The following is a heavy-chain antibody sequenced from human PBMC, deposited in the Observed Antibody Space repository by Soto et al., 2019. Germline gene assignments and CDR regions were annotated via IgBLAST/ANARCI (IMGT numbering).Heavy chain of an antibody. D-gene: IGHD3-10*01. CDR1: GYTLSDYY. J-gene: IGHJ6*02. CDR3: ARVQITTGYYGDGMDV. V-gene: IGHV1-46*01. Sequence: QVQLVQSGAEVRNPGASVKVSCKASGYTLSDYYMHWVRQAPGQGLEWMGIFNPGGFGTTYAQKFQGRLTMTREKSTSTVFMELSSLGSEDTAVYYCARVQITTGYYGDGMDVWGQGTTVTVSS. CDR2: FNPGGFGT.